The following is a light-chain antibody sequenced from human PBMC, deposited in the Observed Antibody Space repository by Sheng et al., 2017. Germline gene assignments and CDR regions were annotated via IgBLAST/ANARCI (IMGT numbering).Light chain of an antibody. Sequence: EIVMTQSPGTLSVSPGERATLSCRASQSISNNLAWFQQKPGQAPRLLIYGISTRGTDIPARFSGSGSGTEFTLSISYLQSEDFGVYYCQQYDNWPGTFGQGPRWK. V-gene: IGKV3-15*01. CDR1: QSISNN. J-gene: IGKJ1*01. CDR3: QQYDNWPGT. CDR2: GIS.